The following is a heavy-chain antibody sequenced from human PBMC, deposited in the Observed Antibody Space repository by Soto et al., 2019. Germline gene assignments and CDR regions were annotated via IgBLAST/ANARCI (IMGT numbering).Heavy chain of an antibody. V-gene: IGHV3-74*01. Sequence: EVQLVESGGGLVQPGGSLRLSCATSGFTFSSYWMHWVRQVPGKGLLLVSRIDEYGNTINYADSVRGRFTISRDNARNTLYLEMNGLSAEDTALYYCTRDIGGKGAYWGPGTLVTVSS. J-gene: IGHJ4*02. CDR3: TRDIGGKGAY. CDR2: IDEYGNTI. D-gene: IGHD3-10*01. CDR1: GFTFSSYW.